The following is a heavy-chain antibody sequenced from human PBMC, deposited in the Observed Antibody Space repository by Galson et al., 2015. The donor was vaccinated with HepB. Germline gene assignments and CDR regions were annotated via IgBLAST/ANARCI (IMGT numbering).Heavy chain of an antibody. CDR2: ISGTGGTI. CDR3: AKKPWTVVGNNFLDP. Sequence: SLRLSCAASGFTFSNSNMHWVRQAPGKGLEWVSIISGTGGTIFYADSVKGRFTISRDNSKNTLYPQMNSLRAEDTAVYYSAKKPWTVVGNNFLDPWGQGTLVTVSS. J-gene: IGHJ5*02. V-gene: IGHV3-23*01. CDR1: GFTFSNSN. D-gene: IGHD4-23*01.